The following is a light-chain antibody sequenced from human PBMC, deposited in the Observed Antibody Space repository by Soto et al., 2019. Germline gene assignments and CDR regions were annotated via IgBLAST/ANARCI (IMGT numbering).Light chain of an antibody. CDR1: SSDVGSYNL. Sequence: QSVLTHPASVSGSPGQSITISCTGTSSDVGSYNLVSWYQQHPGKAPKLMIYEGSKRPSGVSNRSSGSKSGNTASLTISGLQAEDEADYYCCSYAGSSTLFYVLGTGTKVTVL. CDR3: CSYAGSSTLFYV. J-gene: IGLJ1*01. CDR2: EGS. V-gene: IGLV2-23*03.